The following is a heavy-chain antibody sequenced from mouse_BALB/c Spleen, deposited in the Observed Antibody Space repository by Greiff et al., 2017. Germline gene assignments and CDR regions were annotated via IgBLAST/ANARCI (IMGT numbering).Heavy chain of an antibody. CDR1: GFNIKDYY. D-gene: IGHD1-1*01. J-gene: IGHJ3*01. Sequence: EVKLQQSGAELVRSGASVKLSCTASGFNIKDYYMHWVKQRPEQGLEWIGWIDPENGDTEYAPKFQGKATMTADTSSNTAYLQLSSLTSEDTAVYYCDYYGSSYGFAYWGQGTLVTVSA. CDR3: DYYGSSYGFAY. V-gene: IGHV14-4*02. CDR2: IDPENGDT.